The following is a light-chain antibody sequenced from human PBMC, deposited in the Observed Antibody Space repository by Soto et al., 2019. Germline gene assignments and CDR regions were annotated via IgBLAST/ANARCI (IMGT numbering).Light chain of an antibody. CDR2: AAS. CDR3: QKYHSAPVA. V-gene: IGKV1-27*01. J-gene: IGKJ3*01. Sequence: DSQMPQSPSSLSASVGDRVTITCRASQGIINYVAWYQQKPGKVPKLLIYAASTLQSGVPSRFSGSGSGTDFTLTISSLQPEDVATYYCQKYHSAPVAFGPGTKVDIK. CDR1: QGIINY.